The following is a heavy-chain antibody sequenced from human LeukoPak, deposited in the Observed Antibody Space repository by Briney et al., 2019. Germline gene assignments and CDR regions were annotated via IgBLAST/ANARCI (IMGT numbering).Heavy chain of an antibody. J-gene: IGHJ6*03. CDR1: GYPFTTYE. D-gene: IGHD2-2*01. Sequence: GASVKVSCKTSGYPFTTYEINWVRQAAGQGLEWMGWVHPDTGYADYAQKFQGRVTMTSDTSISTAYMELSRLRSDDTAVYYCARGPPLLVVGYCSSTSCYQNYYYYYYMDVWGKGTTVTVFS. V-gene: IGHV1-8*01. CDR3: ARGPPLLVVGYCSSTSCYQNYYYYYYMDV. CDR2: VHPDTGYA.